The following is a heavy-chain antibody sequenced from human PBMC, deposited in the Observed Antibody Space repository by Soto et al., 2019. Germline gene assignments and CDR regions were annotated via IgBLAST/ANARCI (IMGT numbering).Heavy chain of an antibody. V-gene: IGHV3-73*01. Sequence: VPMRLRWAASWGNIGGFAVHWVSKENGKGLEWVGRIRSKANSYATAYAASVKGRFTISRDDSKNTAYLQMNSLKTEDTAVYYCTSVPAAGGYCSHGMDAWGQGPTVTVSS. CDR3: TSVPAAGGYCSHGMDA. D-gene: IGHD6-13*01. J-gene: IGHJ6*02. CDR2: IRSKANSYAT. CDR1: WGNIGGFA.